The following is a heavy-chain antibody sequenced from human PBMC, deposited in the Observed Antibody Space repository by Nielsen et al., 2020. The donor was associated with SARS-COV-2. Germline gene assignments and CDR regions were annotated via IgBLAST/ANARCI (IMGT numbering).Heavy chain of an antibody. Sequence: ASVKVSCKASGYTFTGYYMHWVRQAPGQGLEWMGRINPNSGGTNYAQKFQGRVTMTRDTSISTAYMELSRLRSDDTAVYYCARGFQSGYFLGHFDYWGQGTLVTVSS. J-gene: IGHJ4*02. V-gene: IGHV1-2*06. CDR1: GYTFTGYY. CDR2: INPNSGGT. D-gene: IGHD2/OR15-2a*01. CDR3: ARGFQSGYFLGHFDY.